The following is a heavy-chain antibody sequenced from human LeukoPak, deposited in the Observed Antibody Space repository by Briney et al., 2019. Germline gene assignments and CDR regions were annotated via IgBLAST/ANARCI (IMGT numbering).Heavy chain of an antibody. CDR2: INHSGST. CDR1: GGSFSGYY. CDR3: ARGNYYGSGTRPGY. D-gene: IGHD3-10*01. V-gene: IGHV4-34*01. J-gene: IGHJ4*02. Sequence: SETLSLTCAVYGGSFSGYYWSWIRQPPGKGLEWIGEINHSGSTNYNPSLKSRVTISVDTSKNQFSLKLSSVTAADTAVYYCARGNYYGSGTRPGYWDQGTLVTVSS.